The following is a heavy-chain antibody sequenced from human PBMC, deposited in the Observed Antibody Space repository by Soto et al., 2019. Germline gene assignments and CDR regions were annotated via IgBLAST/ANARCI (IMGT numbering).Heavy chain of an antibody. CDR2: VSFDGSNK. J-gene: IGHJ4*02. D-gene: IGHD6-13*01. Sequence: QVQLVESGGGVVQPGGSLRLSCEASGFTYSTHAMHWVRQAPGKGLECVAIVSFDGSNKYYADSVKGRFTISRDNSKNTLYLQMSGLTPEDTAFYYCARDLTGITTAGGGRIDHWGQGTLVTVSS. V-gene: IGHV3-30-3*01. CDR3: ARDLTGITTAGGGRIDH. CDR1: GFTYSTHA.